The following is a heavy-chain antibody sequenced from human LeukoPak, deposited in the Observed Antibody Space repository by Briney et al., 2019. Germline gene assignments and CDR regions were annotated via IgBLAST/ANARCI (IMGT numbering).Heavy chain of an antibody. CDR2: MNPNSGNT. Sequence: ASVKVSCKASGYTFTSYDINWVRQATAQGLEWMGWMNPNSGNTGYAQKFQGRVTITRNTSISTAYMELSSLRSEDTAVYYCARGRMGYDFWSGKYYFDYWGQGTLVTVSS. CDR3: ARGRMGYDFWSGKYYFDY. V-gene: IGHV1-8*03. J-gene: IGHJ4*02. CDR1: GYTFTSYD. D-gene: IGHD3-3*01.